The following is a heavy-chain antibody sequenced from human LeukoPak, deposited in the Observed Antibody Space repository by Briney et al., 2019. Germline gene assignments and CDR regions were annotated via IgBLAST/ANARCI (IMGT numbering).Heavy chain of an antibody. Sequence: KSGGSLRLSCAASGFTFSSYSMNWVRRAPGKGLEWVSSISSSSSYIYYADSVKGRFTISRDNAKNSLYLQMNSLRAEDTAVYYCAREDVALDIVVVPTGAFDIWGQGTMVTVSS. V-gene: IGHV3-21*01. CDR1: GFTFSSYS. J-gene: IGHJ3*02. CDR3: AREDVALDIVVVPTGAFDI. D-gene: IGHD2-2*01. CDR2: ISSSSSYI.